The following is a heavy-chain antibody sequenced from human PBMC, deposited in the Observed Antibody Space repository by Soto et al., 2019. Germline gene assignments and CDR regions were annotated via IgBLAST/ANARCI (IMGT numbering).Heavy chain of an antibody. V-gene: IGHV4-31*03. CDR3: ARSDSSTKTRYYFDR. J-gene: IGHJ4*02. D-gene: IGHD3-22*01. CDR2: IYSTEST. Sequence: SETLSLTCTVSGGSISSGPYYWTWIRQHPGKGQEWIGHIYSTESTNYNPSLKSRLTISVDMSASQFSLKLSSVTVADTALYYCARSDSSTKTRYYFDRWGQGTLVTVSS. CDR1: GGSISSGPYY.